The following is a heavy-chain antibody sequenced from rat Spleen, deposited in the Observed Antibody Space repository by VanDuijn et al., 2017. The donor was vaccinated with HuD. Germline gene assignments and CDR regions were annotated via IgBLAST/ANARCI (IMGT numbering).Heavy chain of an antibody. CDR3: VREAGLPFHYFDY. CDR2: IIYDGSST. V-gene: IGHV5-17*01. J-gene: IGHJ2*01. CDR1: GFTFSDYA. Sequence: EVQLVESGGGLGQPGRSLKFSCAASGFTFSDYAMAWVRQAPKKGLEWVATIIYDGSSTYYRDSVKGRFTISRNSAKSTLYLQMDSLRSEDTATYYCVREAGLPFHYFDYWGQGVMVTVSS. D-gene: IGHD1-4*01.